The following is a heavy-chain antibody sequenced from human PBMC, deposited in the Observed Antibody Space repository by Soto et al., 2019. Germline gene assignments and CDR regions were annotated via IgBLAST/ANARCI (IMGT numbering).Heavy chain of an antibody. CDR2: IFHSGNT. D-gene: IGHD2-15*01. J-gene: IGHJ4*02. CDR3: AGGPSSGGYHS. CDR1: GGSVSSGGFY. Sequence: QVQLQESGPGLVKPSQTLSLTCTVSGGSVSSGGFYWSWIRRHPGKGLEWIGYIFHSGNTYYNPSLKSRATMSEDTSKNQFSLKLTSVTAADTAVYYCAGGPSSGGYHSWGQGTQVIVSS. V-gene: IGHV4-31*03.